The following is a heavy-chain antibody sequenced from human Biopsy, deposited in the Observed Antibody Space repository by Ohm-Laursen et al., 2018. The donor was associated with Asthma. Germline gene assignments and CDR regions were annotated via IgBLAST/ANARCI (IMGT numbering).Heavy chain of an antibody. V-gene: IGHV1-69*13. CDR2: LIPVLGTP. D-gene: IGHD5-12*01. J-gene: IGHJ6*02. Sequence: SVKVSCKASGDSFSNYAISWARQAPGQGLEWMGGLIPVLGTPDHVQMFEGRVTMTADESTSTAYMELSSLSSEDTAVYYCARGYSGSDRIVYYYSGLEVWGQGTTVTVSS. CDR1: GDSFSNYA. CDR3: ARGYSGSDRIVYYYSGLEV.